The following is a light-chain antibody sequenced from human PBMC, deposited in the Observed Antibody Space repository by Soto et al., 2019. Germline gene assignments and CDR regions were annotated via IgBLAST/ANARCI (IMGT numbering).Light chain of an antibody. CDR1: SSNIGINT. CDR2: SNN. J-gene: IGLJ2*01. Sequence: QPVLTQPPSASGTPGQRVTISCSGSSSNIGINTVNWFQQLPGTAPKLLIYSNNYRPSGVPERFSGSKSGTSASLAISGLQSEDEADYYCAAWDDSLHGVVFGGGTKLTVL. V-gene: IGLV1-44*01. CDR3: AAWDDSLHGVV.